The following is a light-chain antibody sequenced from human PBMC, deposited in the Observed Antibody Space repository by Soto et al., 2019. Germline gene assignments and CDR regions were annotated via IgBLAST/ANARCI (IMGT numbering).Light chain of an antibody. Sequence: EIVMTQSPATLSVSPGERATLSCRSSQSVSSNLAWYQQKPGQAPRLLIYGASTRATAIPARFSGSGSGTEFTLTISSLQSGDFAVYYCQQYNSWPPITFGQGTRLEI. CDR2: GAS. CDR3: QQYNSWPPIT. J-gene: IGKJ5*01. CDR1: QSVSSN. V-gene: IGKV3-15*01.